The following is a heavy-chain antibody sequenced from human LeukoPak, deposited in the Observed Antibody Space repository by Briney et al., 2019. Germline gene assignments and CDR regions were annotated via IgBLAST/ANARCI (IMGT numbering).Heavy chain of an antibody. CDR2: IYYSGST. V-gene: IGHV4-39*07. D-gene: IGHD3-10*01. J-gene: IGHJ6*03. CDR3: ASTGGSGSYSYYYYYYMDV. CDR1: GGSISSSSYY. Sequence: PSETLSLTCTVSGGSISSSSYYWGWIRQPPGKGLEWIGSIYYSGSTYYNPSLKSRVTISVDTSKNQFSLKLSSVTAADTAVYYCASTGGSGSYSYYYYYYMDVWGKGTTVTVSS.